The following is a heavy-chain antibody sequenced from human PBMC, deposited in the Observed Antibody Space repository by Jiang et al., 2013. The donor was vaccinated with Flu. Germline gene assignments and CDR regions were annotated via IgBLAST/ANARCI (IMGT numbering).Heavy chain of an antibody. CDR2: IYPGDSDT. CDR3: ARSPPSQYYYDSSGPFDL. V-gene: IGHV5-51*01. Sequence: IYPGDSDTRYSPSFQGQVTISADKSISTAYLQWSSLKASDTAMYYCARSPPSQYYYDSSGPFDLWGRGTLVTVSS. D-gene: IGHD3-22*01. J-gene: IGHJ2*01.